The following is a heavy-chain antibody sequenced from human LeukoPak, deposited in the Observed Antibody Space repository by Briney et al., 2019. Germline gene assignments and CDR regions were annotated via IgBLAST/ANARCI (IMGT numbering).Heavy chain of an antibody. V-gene: IGHV3-9*01. CDR2: ITWNRDNI. J-gene: IGHJ6*02. Sequence: QPGGSLRLSCTVSGFTFYDYAMHWARHTPGKGLEWVAGITWNRDNIGYGDSVKGRFTISRDNVKNVLYLQMNSLRPEDTALYYCAKDLSSAITSALVLDVWGQGTTVTVS. CDR1: GFTFYDYA. CDR3: AKDLSSAITSALVLDV. D-gene: IGHD3-22*01.